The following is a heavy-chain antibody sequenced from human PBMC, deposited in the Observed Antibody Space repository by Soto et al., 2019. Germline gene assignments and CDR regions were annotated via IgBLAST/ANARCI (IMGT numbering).Heavy chain of an antibody. CDR3: AKDRMATLDY. D-gene: IGHD2-15*01. V-gene: IGHV3-30*18. CDR2: ISYDGSNK. CDR1: GFTFSSYG. Sequence: GGSLRLSCAASGFTFSSYGMHWVRQAPGKGLEWVAVISYDGSNKYYADSVKGRFTISRDNSKNTLYLQMNSLRAEDTAVYYCAKDRMATLDYWGQGTLVTGSS. J-gene: IGHJ4*02.